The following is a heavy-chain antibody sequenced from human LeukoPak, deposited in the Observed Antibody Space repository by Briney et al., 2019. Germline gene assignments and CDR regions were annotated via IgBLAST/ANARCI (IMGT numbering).Heavy chain of an antibody. J-gene: IGHJ4*02. CDR1: GYSISSGYY. D-gene: IGHD2-2*01. CDR2: IYHSGST. Sequence: SEPLSPTCAVSGYSISSGYYWGWIRQPPGKGREWIGSIYHSGSTYYNTFLTSRATISVHTTNNPFSLRPSSVPAADTAVYYCARQLPGRVRGCSSASCYGDYFDYWGQGTLVTVSS. V-gene: IGHV4-38-2*01. CDR3: ARQLPGRVRGCSSASCYGDYFDY.